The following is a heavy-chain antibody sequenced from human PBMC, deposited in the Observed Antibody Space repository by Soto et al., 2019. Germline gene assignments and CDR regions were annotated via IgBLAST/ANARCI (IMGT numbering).Heavy chain of an antibody. J-gene: IGHJ3*02. CDR3: ARDGQYRTDGFDI. CDR1: GFTLSSHG. D-gene: IGHD5-12*01. CDR2: LSRGGGST. Sequence: EAQLLESGGGSVQPGGSLRLSCAASGFTLSSHGMSWIRQAPGKGLEWISGLSRGGGSTYYVDSVKGRFTISRDNAKNTLDLIMKSLRVEDTALYYCARDGQYRTDGFDIWGQGTMVTVSS. V-gene: IGHV3-23*01.